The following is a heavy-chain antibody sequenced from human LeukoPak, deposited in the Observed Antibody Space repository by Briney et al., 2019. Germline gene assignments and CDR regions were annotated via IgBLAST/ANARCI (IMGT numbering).Heavy chain of an antibody. J-gene: IGHJ4*02. CDR3: AKDRDDCGTTSCYCDY. CDR1: GFTFSSYA. D-gene: IGHD2-2*01. CDR2: ISGSGEST. Sequence: GGSLRLSCAASGFTFSSYATHWVRQAPGKGLEWVSGISGSGESTDYADSVKGRFTISRDNSKNTLFLQMNSLRAEDKAVYYCAKDRDDCGTTSCYCDYWGQGTLVTVSS. V-gene: IGHV3-23*01.